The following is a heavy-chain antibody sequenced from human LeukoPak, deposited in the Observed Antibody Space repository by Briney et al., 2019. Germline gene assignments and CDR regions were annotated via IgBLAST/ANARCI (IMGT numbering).Heavy chain of an antibody. Sequence: PGRSLRLSCAATGFTFSTSLMHWVRLAPGKGLEWVASVSYDETDRHYADSVKGRFIVSRDNTKNMLYLEMRSLRIEDTAVYYCARDSWDILTGYYSHYFDYWGQGTLVTVSS. CDR3: ARDSWDILTGYYSHYFDY. V-gene: IGHV3-30*03. CDR1: GFTFSTSL. J-gene: IGHJ4*02. CDR2: VSYDETDR. D-gene: IGHD3-9*01.